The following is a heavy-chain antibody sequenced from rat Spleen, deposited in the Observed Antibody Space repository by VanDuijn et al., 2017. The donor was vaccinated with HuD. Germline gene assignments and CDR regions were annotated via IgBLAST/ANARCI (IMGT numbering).Heavy chain of an antibody. CDR3: TRRDYLPDWYFDF. CDR2: ISYDGNKT. Sequence: EVQLVESDGGLVQPGRSLKLSCAASGFTFSDFYMAWVRQAPTKGLEWVATISYDGNKTYYRDSVKGRFTISRDNARSTLNLHMDSLRSEDTAIYYCTRRDYLPDWYFDFWGPGTMVTVSS. D-gene: IGHD1-6*01. CDR1: GFTFSDFY. V-gene: IGHV5-29*01. J-gene: IGHJ1*01.